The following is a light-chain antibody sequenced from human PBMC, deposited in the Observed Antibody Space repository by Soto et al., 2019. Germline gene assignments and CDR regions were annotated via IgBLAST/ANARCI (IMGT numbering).Light chain of an antibody. J-gene: IGLJ3*02. CDR3: SSHTTSSTWV. CDR2: EVS. Sequence: QSVLPQPASVSGSPGQSITLSCTGTSSDVGDYNFVSWYQPLPGKAPKLMMYEVSHRPSGVSNRFSGSKSGNTASLTISGLLAEDEAHYYCSSHTTSSTWVFGGGTKLTAL. CDR1: SSDVGDYNF. V-gene: IGLV2-14*03.